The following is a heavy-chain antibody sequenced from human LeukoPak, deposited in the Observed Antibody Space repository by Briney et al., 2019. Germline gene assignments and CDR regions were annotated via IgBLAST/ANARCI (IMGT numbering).Heavy chain of an antibody. Sequence: GGSLRLSCAASGFTFSSYEMNWVRQAPGKGLEWVSSISSTGGTTYYAGSVKGRFTISRDNSKDTLYLQMSSLRAEDTAIYYCAKNGDRGAFCTGGTCYPYFYYYMDVWGKGTTVTI. CDR2: ISSTGGTT. CDR1: GFTFSSYE. CDR3: AKNGDRGAFCTGGTCYPYFYYYMDV. D-gene: IGHD2-15*01. J-gene: IGHJ6*03. V-gene: IGHV3-23*01.